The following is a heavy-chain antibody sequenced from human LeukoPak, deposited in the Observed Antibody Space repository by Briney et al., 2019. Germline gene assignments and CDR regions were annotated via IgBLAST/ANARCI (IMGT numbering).Heavy chain of an antibody. J-gene: IGHJ6*02. CDR3: ARVNIVVVPAALYYYGMDV. Sequence: PGGSLRLSCAASGFTVSSNYMSWVRQAPGKGLEGVSVIYSGGSTYYADSVKGRFTISRDNSKNTLYLQMNSLRAEDTAVYYCARVNIVVVPAALYYYGMDVWGQGTTVTVSS. CDR2: IYSGGST. CDR1: GFTVSSNY. D-gene: IGHD2-2*01. V-gene: IGHV3-66*01.